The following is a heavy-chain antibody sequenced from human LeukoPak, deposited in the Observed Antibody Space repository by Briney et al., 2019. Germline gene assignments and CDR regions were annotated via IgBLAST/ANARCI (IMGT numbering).Heavy chain of an antibody. D-gene: IGHD3-22*01. CDR3: ARDTPAYYYDSSGYISFDY. CDR1: GGSISSSSNY. J-gene: IGHJ4*02. Sequence: SETLSLTCTVSGGSISSSSNYWGWIRHPPGKGLEWIGSIYYSGSTYYNPSLKSRITISVDTSKNQFSLKLSSVTAADTAVYYCARDTPAYYYDSSGYISFDYWGQGTLVTVSS. CDR2: IYYSGST. V-gene: IGHV4-39*07.